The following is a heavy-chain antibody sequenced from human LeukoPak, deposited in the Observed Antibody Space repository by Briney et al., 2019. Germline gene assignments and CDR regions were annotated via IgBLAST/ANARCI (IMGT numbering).Heavy chain of an antibody. D-gene: IGHD6-13*01. V-gene: IGHV4-34*01. J-gene: IGHJ4*02. Sequence: SETLSLTCAVYGGSFSGYYWSWIRQPPGKGLEWIGEINHSGSTNYNPSLESRVTISVDTSKNQFSLKLSSVTAADTAVYYCARFRVTAGTEYYFDYWGQGTLVTVSS. CDR1: GGSFSGYY. CDR3: ARFRVTAGTEYYFDY. CDR2: INHSGST.